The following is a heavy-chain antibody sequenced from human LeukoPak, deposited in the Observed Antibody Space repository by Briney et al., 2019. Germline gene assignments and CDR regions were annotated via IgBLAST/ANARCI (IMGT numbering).Heavy chain of an antibody. D-gene: IGHD3-22*01. CDR1: GFTFKTVW. J-gene: IGHJ4*02. CDR2: IKSNTDGGTT. CDR3: TTENYYLAY. V-gene: IGHV3-15*01. Sequence: GGSLRLSCAASGFTFKTVWMNWVRQAPGTGLEWVGRIKSNTDGGTTDYAAPVKGRFTISRDDSKDTLYLQMNSLKTKGTAVYYCTTENYYLAYWGQGTLVTVSS.